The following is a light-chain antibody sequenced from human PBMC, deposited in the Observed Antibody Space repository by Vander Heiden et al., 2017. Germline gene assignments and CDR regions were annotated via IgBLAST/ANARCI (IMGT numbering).Light chain of an antibody. Sequence: QSALTEPGSVSGSPGPSVTISCTGPRSDVGGYNYVSWYQQHPGKAPKLMIYDVSKRPSGVPDRFSGSKSGNTASLTISGLQAEDEADYYCCSYAGSYTWVFGGGTKLTVL. V-gene: IGLV2-11*01. CDR2: DVS. J-gene: IGLJ3*02. CDR3: CSYAGSYTWV. CDR1: RSDVGGYNY.